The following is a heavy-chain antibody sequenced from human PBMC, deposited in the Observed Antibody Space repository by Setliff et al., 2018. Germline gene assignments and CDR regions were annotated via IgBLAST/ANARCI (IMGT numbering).Heavy chain of an antibody. CDR1: GYTSINYG. CDR3: VRGPGPSVVVAMPFDR. J-gene: IGHJ4*02. Sequence: GASVKVSCKAFGYTSINYGISWVRQAPGQGLEWMGWISGSTDNTDYAQKFQGRVTMTTDTSTTTVYMEVASLRSDDTAVYYCVRGPGPSVVVAMPFDRWGQGTLVTVSS. D-gene: IGHD5-12*01. CDR2: ISGSTDNT. V-gene: IGHV1-18*01.